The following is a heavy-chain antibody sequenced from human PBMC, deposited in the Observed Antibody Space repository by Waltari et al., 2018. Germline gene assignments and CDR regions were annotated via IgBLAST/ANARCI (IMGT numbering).Heavy chain of an antibody. CDR2: TYYRSKWYN. V-gene: IGHV6-1*01. J-gene: IGHJ6*02. CDR1: GDSVSSNSAA. D-gene: IGHD6-13*01. Sequence: QVQLQQSGPGLVKPSQTLSLTCAISGDSVSSNSAAWNWLRQSPSRGLEWLGRTYYRSKWYNDYAVSVKSRITINPDTSKNQFSLQLNSVTPEDTAIYYCARDDPGIAEDKGMFGYYGMDVWGQGTTVTVSS. CDR3: ARDDPGIAEDKGMFGYYGMDV.